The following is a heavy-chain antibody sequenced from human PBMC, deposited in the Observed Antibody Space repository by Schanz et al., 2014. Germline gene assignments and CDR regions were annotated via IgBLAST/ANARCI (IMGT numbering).Heavy chain of an antibody. J-gene: IGHJ4*02. D-gene: IGHD3-10*01. CDR1: GFTFSSYG. CDR2: ISDSGDTA. Sequence: VQLVESGGGVVQPGRSLRLSCAASGFTFSSYGMHWVRQAPGKGLEWVSLISDSGDTAYYADSVKGRFTISRDNSENTLYLQMSSLRVEDTAVYYCAKDPRGDKNDRAYYFDYWGQGTLVSVSS. V-gene: IGHV3-23*04. CDR3: AKDPRGDKNDRAYYFDY.